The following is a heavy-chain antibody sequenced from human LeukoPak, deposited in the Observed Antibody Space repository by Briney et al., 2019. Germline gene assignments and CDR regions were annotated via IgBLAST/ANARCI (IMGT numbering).Heavy chain of an antibody. J-gene: IGHJ4*02. D-gene: IGHD6-13*01. CDR1: GYTFTGYY. V-gene: IGHV1-2*02. CDR2: INPNSGGT. CDR3: ASNRGSSWLPTGPFDY. Sequence: ALVKVSCKASGYTFTGYYMRWVRQAPGQGLEWMGWINPNSGGTNYAQKFQGRVTMTRDTSISTAYMELSRLRSDDTAVYYCASNRGSSWLPTGPFDYWGQGTLVTVSS.